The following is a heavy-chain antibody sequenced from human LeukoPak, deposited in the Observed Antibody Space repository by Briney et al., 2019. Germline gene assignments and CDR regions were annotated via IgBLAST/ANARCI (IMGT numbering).Heavy chain of an antibody. CDR1: GFTFSSYS. Sequence: GGSLRLSCAASGFTFSSYSMNWVRQAPGKGLEWVSYISSSGSTIYYADSVKGRFTISRDNAKNSLSLQMNSLRAEDTAVYYCARVRYTNSGYWGQGTLVTVSS. CDR2: ISSSGSTI. CDR3: ARVRYTNSGY. V-gene: IGHV3-48*04. D-gene: IGHD4-11*01. J-gene: IGHJ4*02.